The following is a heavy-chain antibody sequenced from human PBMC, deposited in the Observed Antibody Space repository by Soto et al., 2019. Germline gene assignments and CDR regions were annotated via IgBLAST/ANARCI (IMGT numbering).Heavy chain of an antibody. Sequence: PVEPLKISCKGSGYSCTSYWIGWVRQMPGKGLEWMGIIYPGDSDTRYSPSFQGQVTISADKSISTAYLQWSSLKASDTAMYYCARPAVPGIVGPTGQFDYWGQGTLVTVSS. CDR2: IYPGDSDT. V-gene: IGHV5-51*01. D-gene: IGHD1-26*01. CDR1: GYSCTSYW. CDR3: ARPAVPGIVGPTGQFDY. J-gene: IGHJ4*02.